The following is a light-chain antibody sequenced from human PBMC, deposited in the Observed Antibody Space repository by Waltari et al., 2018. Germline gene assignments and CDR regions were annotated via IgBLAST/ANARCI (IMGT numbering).Light chain of an antibody. V-gene: IGLV4-69*01. J-gene: IGLJ3*02. CDR3: ETGGHGTWV. Sequence: QQPGKCPRYWMQVSSDGSHRKGDGIPDRFSGSSSGAERYRTISSLQSEDEADYYCETGGHGTWVFGGGTKLTVL. CDR2: VSSDGSH.